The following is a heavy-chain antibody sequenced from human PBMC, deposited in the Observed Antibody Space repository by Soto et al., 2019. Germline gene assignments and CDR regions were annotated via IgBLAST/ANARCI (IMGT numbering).Heavy chain of an antibody. CDR3: ARNSKTGAFSDL. J-gene: IGHJ5*02. CDR2: ISSSGSTI. V-gene: IGHV3-48*03. CDR1: GFTFRSYE. D-gene: IGHD1-26*01. Sequence: QAGGTLRLSCAASGFTFRSYEMNWVRQAPGKGLEWVSYISSSGSTIYYADSVKGRFTVSRDNAKNSLYLQMNNLRAEDTAVYYCARNSKTGAFSDLWRQGSLVTVS.